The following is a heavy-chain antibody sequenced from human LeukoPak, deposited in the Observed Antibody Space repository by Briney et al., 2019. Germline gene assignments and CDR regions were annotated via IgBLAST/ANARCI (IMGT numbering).Heavy chain of an antibody. Sequence: GGSLRLSCAASGFTFSSYGMHWVRQAPGKGLEWVAVIWYGGSNKYYADSVKGRFTISRDNSKNTLYLQMNSLRAEDTAVYYCATKEGLIPRGPLDYWGQGTLVTVSS. V-gene: IGHV3-33*01. J-gene: IGHJ4*02. CDR3: ATKEGLIPRGPLDY. D-gene: IGHD2-15*01. CDR2: IWYGGSNK. CDR1: GFTFSSYG.